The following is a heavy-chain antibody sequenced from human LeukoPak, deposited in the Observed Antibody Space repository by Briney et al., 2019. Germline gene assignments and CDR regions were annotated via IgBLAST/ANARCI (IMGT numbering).Heavy chain of an antibody. CDR1: GFTFSSYA. CDR2: ISGSGGST. V-gene: IGHV3-23*01. D-gene: IGHD6-6*01. CDR3: AKDQTGKQLVLYYFDY. Sequence: GGSLRLSCAASGFTFSSYAMSWVRQAPGKGLEWVSAISGSGGSTYDADSVRGRFTISRDNSKNTLYLQMNSLRAEDTAIYYCAKDQTGKQLVLYYFDYWGQGTLVTVSS. J-gene: IGHJ4*02.